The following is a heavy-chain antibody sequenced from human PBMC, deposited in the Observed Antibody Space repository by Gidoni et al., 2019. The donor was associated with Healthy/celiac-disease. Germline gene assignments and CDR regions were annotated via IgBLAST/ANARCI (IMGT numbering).Heavy chain of an antibody. CDR3: ARQRRSTNSYYYYGMDV. CDR2: ISSSSSYI. J-gene: IGHJ6*02. CDR1: GFTFSSYS. V-gene: IGHV3-21*01. Sequence: EVQLVESGGGLVKPGGSLRLSCAASGFTFSSYSMNWVRQAPGKGLEWVSSISSSSSYIYYADSVKGRFTISRDNAKNSLYLQMNSLRAEDTAVYYCARQRRSTNSYYYYGMDVWGQGTTVTVSS.